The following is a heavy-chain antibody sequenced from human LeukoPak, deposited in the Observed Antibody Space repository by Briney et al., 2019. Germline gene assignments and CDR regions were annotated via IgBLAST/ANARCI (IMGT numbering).Heavy chain of an antibody. CDR3: ARARNEDY. V-gene: IGHV3-48*01. Sequence: GGSLRLSCAASGFTFSSYSMNWVHQAPGKGLEWVSYISSGSSTIYYADSVKGRFTISRDNAKNSLYLQMNSLRAEDTAVYYCARARNEDYWGQGTLVTVSS. J-gene: IGHJ4*02. D-gene: IGHD1-1*01. CDR1: GFTFSSYS. CDR2: ISSGSSTI.